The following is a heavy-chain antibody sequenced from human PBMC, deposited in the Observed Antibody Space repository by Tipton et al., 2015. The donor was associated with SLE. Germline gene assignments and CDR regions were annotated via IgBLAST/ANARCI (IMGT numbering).Heavy chain of an antibody. D-gene: IGHD1-26*01. CDR1: GYTFTGYY. J-gene: IGHJ3*02. Sequence: QSGAEVKKPGASVKVSCKASGYTFTGYYMHWVRQATGQGLEWMGRINPNSGGTNYAQKFQGRVTMTRDTSISTAFMELGRLRSDGTAGYYLARWGGGIVVSTDAFDIWGQGTMVTVSS. CDR3: ARWGGGIVVSTDAFDI. CDR2: INPNSGGT. V-gene: IGHV1-2*06.